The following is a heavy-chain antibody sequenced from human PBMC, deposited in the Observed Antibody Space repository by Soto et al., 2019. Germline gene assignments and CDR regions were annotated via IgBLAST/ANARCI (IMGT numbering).Heavy chain of an antibody. CDR3: VRDGNP. CDR2: IYNSGST. D-gene: IGHD1-26*01. Sequence: QVQLQESGPGLVKPSETLSLTCAVSGGSVSSGSFYWSWIRQPPGKGLEWIGYIYNSGSTDYNPSLKSRVTISVDTSKNQFSLKLNSVTVADTALYSCVRDGNPWGQGILVTVSS. J-gene: IGHJ5*02. V-gene: IGHV4-61*01. CDR1: GGSVSSGSFY.